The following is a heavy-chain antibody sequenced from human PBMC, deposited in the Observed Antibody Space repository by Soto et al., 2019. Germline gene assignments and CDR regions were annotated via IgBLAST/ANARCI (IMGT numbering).Heavy chain of an antibody. Sequence: VGSLRLSCAASGFIVSSTFMSWVRQAPGKGLEWVSSLYSAGNTFYGDSVKGRFTVSRDDSKNTVYLQMDSLGAEDTAMYFCARGHAYSYGYSYYFDYWGQGALVTVSS. CDR1: GFIVSSTF. D-gene: IGHD5-18*01. CDR3: ARGHAYSYGYSYYFDY. CDR2: LYSAGNT. J-gene: IGHJ4*02. V-gene: IGHV3-53*01.